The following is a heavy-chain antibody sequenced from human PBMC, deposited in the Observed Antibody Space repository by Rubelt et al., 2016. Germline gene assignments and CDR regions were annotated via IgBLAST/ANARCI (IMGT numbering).Heavy chain of an antibody. CDR1: GYTFTSYA. J-gene: IGHJ5*02. CDR2: IRDYTGNT. V-gene: IGHV1-3*01. Sequence: QVQLVQSGAEVKKPGASVKVSCKASGYTFTSYAMHWVRKAPGQRLEWMGWIRDYTGNTTKAQKLNGRVTMTTDTSPSTAYMGLRSLRSDDTAVYYCARVMITFGGVIEVGWFDPWGQGTLVTVSS. D-gene: IGHD3-16*02. CDR3: ARVMITFGGVIEVGWFDP.